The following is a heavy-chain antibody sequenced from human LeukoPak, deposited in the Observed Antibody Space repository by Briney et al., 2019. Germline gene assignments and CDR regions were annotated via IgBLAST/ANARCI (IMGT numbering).Heavy chain of an antibody. J-gene: IGHJ4*02. D-gene: IGHD1-14*01. CDR3: ARNQRPLDY. V-gene: IGHV3-7*01. Sequence: GGCLRLSCAPSRFTFSNYWMTWVRQAPGKGREFGANIKQDGSEKYDVDSVKGRFNISRDNANNSLYLQRNSLRGEDTAVYCCARNQRPLDYWGQGTLVTVSP. CDR1: RFTFSNYW. CDR2: IKQDGSEK.